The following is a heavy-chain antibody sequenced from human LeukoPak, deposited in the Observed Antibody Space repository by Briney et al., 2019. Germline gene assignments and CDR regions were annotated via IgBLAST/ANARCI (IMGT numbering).Heavy chain of an antibody. V-gene: IGHV3-66*01. J-gene: IGHJ4*02. CDR2: IYSGGST. CDR1: GSPVSSGY. CDR3: AKDRGTYGGFDY. D-gene: IGHD4-23*01. Sequence: SGGPLRLPCAPPGSPVSSGYMSWFAQAPGKGLDGFSVIYSGGSTNYADSVKGRFTISRDNSKNTLYLQMNSLRAEDTAVYYCAKDRGTYGGFDYWGQGTLVTVSS.